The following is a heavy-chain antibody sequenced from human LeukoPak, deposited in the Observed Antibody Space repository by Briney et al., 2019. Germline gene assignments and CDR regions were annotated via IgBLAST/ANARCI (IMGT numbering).Heavy chain of an antibody. CDR3: AREGVVAPTAWAY. D-gene: IGHD2-15*01. Sequence: SETLSLTSVLSTDSLSRHWRSPRCQPPGQGLEWIGEVHKSGSTNYYPSLQSRVTISIDKSKNQIALDLTSVTAADTAVYYCAREGVVAPTAWAYWGQGILVTVSS. V-gene: IGHV4/OR15-8*01. CDR2: VHKSGST. J-gene: IGHJ4*02. CDR1: TDSLSRHW.